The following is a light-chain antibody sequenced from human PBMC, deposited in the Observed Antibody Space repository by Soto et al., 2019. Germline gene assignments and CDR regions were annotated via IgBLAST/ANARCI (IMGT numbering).Light chain of an antibody. CDR2: DVS. CDR3: SSYTSTNTVI. V-gene: IGLV2-14*03. CDR1: SSDVGGYNY. Sequence: QSALTQPASVSGSPGQSITISCTGTSSDVGGYNYVSWYQHHPGKAPKLMIYDVSNRPSGVSNRFSGSKSDNTASLTISGLQNEDEAEYYCSSYTSTNTVICGGGTKVTVL. J-gene: IGLJ2*01.